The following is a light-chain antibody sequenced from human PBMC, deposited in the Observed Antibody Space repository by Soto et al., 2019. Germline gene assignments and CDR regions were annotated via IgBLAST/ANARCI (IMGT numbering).Light chain of an antibody. V-gene: IGLV2-14*01. Sequence: QSVLTQPASVSGSPGQSITISCTGTSSDVGGYNYVSWYQQHPGKAPKLMIFDVSNRPSGVSTRFSGSKSGDTASLTISGLQAEDEAYYYCRSYTTSSTVVFGGGTKLTVL. J-gene: IGLJ2*01. CDR2: DVS. CDR1: SSDVGGYNY. CDR3: RSYTTSSTVV.